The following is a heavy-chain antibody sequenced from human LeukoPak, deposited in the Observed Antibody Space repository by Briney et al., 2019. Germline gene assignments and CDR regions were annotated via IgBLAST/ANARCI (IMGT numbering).Heavy chain of an antibody. CDR1: GLTLSGYW. J-gene: IGHJ4*02. D-gene: IGHD1-1*01. V-gene: IGHV3-74*01. CDR2: INSDGSST. Sequence: GGSLRLSCAASGLTLSGYWTHWVRQAPGKGLVWVSRINSDGSSTTFADSVTGRFTISRDNAKNTLYLQMNNLRAEDTAVYYCARNDLRNWGQGTLVTVSS. CDR3: ARNDLRN.